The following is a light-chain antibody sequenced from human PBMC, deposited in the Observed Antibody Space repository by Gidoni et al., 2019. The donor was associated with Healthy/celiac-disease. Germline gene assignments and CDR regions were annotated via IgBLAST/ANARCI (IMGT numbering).Light chain of an antibody. CDR3: CSYAGSSWV. CDR2: DVS. Sequence: QSALTQPRSASGSPGQSVTISCTGTSSDVGGYNYVSWYQQHPGKAPKLMIYDVSKRPSGVPDRFSGSKSGNTASLTISGLQAEDEADYYCCSYAGSSWVFGGGTKLPVL. CDR1: SSDVGGYNY. J-gene: IGLJ3*02. V-gene: IGLV2-11*01.